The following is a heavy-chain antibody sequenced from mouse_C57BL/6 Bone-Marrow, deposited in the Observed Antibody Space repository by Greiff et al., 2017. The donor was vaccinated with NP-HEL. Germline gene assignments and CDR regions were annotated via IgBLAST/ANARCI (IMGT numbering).Heavy chain of an antibody. CDR1: GFNIKDDY. J-gene: IGHJ4*01. Sequence: EVQLQQSGAELVRPGASVKLSCTASGFNIKDDYMHWVKQRPEQGLEWIGWIDPGNGDTEYASKFQGQATITADTSFNTAYLQLNSLTSEDTAVNCCATHGNGAMDYWGQGTSVTVSS. CDR2: IDPGNGDT. V-gene: IGHV14-4*01. CDR3: ATHGNGAMDY. D-gene: IGHD2-1*01.